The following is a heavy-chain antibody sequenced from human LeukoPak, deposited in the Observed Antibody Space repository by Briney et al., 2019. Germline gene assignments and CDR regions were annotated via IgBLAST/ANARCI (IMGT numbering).Heavy chain of an antibody. V-gene: IGHV4-34*01. J-gene: IGHJ5*02. Sequence: SETLSLTCAVYGGSFSGYYWSWIRQPPGKGLEWIGEINHSGSTNYNLSLKSRVTISVDTSKNQFSLKLSSVTAADTAVYYCAREGLRDSSASSLVDPWGQGTPVTVSS. CDR1: GGSFSGYY. CDR3: AREGLRDSSASSLVDP. CDR2: INHSGST. D-gene: IGHD2-2*01.